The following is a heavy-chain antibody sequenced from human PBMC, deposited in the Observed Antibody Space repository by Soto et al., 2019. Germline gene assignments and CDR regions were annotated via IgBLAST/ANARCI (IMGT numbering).Heavy chain of an antibody. J-gene: IGHJ5*02. CDR2: ISGSGGST. Sequence: PGGSLRLSCAASGFTFSSYAMSWVRQAPGKGLEWVSAISGSGGSTYYADSVKGRFTISRDNSKNTLYLQMNSLRAEDTAVYYCAKGRSSSWYLGKRPNWFDPWGQGTLVTVSS. V-gene: IGHV3-23*01. D-gene: IGHD6-13*01. CDR3: AKGRSSSWYLGKRPNWFDP. CDR1: GFTFSSYA.